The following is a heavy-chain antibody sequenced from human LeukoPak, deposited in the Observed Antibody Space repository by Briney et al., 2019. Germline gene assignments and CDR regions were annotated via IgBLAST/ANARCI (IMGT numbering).Heavy chain of an antibody. Sequence: PGGSLRLSCAASGFTFSSYAMSWVRQAPGKGLEWVSAISGSGGSTYYADSVKGRFTISRDNSKNTLYLQMNSLRAEDTAVYYCAKDFPDYDFWSGYSYYYYGMDVWGQGTTVTVSS. CDR1: GFTFSSYA. V-gene: IGHV3-23*01. CDR2: ISGSGGST. D-gene: IGHD3-3*01. J-gene: IGHJ6*02. CDR3: AKDFPDYDFWSGYSYYYYGMDV.